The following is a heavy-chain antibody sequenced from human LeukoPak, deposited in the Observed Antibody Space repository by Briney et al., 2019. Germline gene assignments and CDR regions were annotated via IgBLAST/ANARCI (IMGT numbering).Heavy chain of an antibody. CDR2: IYYSGST. CDR1: GGSISSGGYS. CDR3: ARQVVAAPYYFDY. D-gene: IGHD2-15*01. Sequence: SETLSLTCTVSGGSISSGGYSWSWIRQHPGKGLEWIGYIYYSGSTYYNPSLKSRVTISVDTSKNQFSLKLSSVTAADTAVYYCARQVVAAPYYFDYWGQGTLVTVSS. V-gene: IGHV4-31*03. J-gene: IGHJ4*02.